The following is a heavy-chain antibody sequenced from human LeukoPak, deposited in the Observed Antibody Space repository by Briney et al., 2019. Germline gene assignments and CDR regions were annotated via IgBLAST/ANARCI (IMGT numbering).Heavy chain of an antibody. J-gene: IGHJ4*02. CDR3: AGNYGPYYFDY. D-gene: IGHD3-10*01. CDR1: GFTFSNYG. CDR2: IWYDGSNK. V-gene: IGHV3-33*01. Sequence: GGSLRLSCAASGFTFSNYGMHWVRQAPGKGLEWVAVIWYDGSNKYYADSVKGRFTISRDNSKNTLYLQMNSLRAEGTAVYYCAGNYGPYYFDYWGQGTLVTVSS.